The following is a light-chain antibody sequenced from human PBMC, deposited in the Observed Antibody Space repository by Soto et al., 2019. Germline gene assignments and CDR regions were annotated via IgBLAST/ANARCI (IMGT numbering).Light chain of an antibody. V-gene: IGKV3-20*01. J-gene: IGKJ5*01. CDR2: GAS. CDR3: QQYGSSSPIT. Sequence: EIGLTQAPCTLYLSKGGRATLSCSAIESVSSSYLAWYQQKPGQAPRRLIYGASSRATGIPDGFSGSGSGTAFTLTISRLEQEDVAVDYCQQYGSSSPITFGQGTRVEIK. CDR1: ESVSSSY.